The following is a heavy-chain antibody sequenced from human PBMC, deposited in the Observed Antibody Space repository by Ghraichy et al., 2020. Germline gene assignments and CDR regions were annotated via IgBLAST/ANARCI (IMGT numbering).Heavy chain of an antibody. CDR1: GDSVSSNSAA. J-gene: IGHJ6*02. D-gene: IGHD2-15*01. Sequence: SQTLSLTCAISGDSVSSNSAAWNWIRQSPSRGLEWLGRTYYRSKWYNDYAVSVKSRITINPDTSKNQFSLQLNSVTPEDTAVYYCARGLLNLVVVAADYYYYGMDVWGQGTTVTVSS. CDR2: TYYRSKWYN. CDR3: ARGLLNLVVVAADYYYYGMDV. V-gene: IGHV6-1*01.